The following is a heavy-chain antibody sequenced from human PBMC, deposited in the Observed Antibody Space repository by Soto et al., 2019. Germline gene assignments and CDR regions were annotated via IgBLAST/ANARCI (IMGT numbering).Heavy chain of an antibody. CDR1: GGSISSSSYY. D-gene: IGHD5-12*01. V-gene: IGHV4-39*07. J-gene: IGHJ6*02. Sequence: PSETLSLTCTVSGGSISSSSYYWGWIRQPPGKGLEWIGSIHYSGSTNYNPSLKSRVTISVDTSKNQFSLKLSSVAAADTAVYYCARVGSGYDYYYYGMDVWGQGTTVTVSS. CDR2: IHYSGST. CDR3: ARVGSGYDYYYYGMDV.